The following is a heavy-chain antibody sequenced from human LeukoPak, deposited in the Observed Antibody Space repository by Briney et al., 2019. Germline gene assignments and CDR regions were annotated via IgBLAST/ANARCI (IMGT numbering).Heavy chain of an antibody. CDR3: ARDPLPAGGSTHVDY. CDR2: ISYDGSNK. Sequence: PGRSLRLSCAGSGFTFSSYAMHWVRQAPGKGLEWVAVISYDGSNKYYADSVKGRFTISRDNSKNTLYLQMNSLRAEDTAAYYCARDPLPAGGSTHVDYWGQGTLVTVSS. CDR1: GFTFSSYA. V-gene: IGHV3-30-3*01. J-gene: IGHJ4*02. D-gene: IGHD2-2*01.